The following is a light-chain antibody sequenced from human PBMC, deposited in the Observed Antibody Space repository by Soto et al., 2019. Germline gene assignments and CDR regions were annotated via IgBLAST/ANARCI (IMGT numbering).Light chain of an antibody. V-gene: IGKV1-6*01. CDR3: LQHNSYPRT. CDR2: GAS. J-gene: IGKJ1*01. Sequence: AIQMTQSPSSLSASVGDRVTITCRASQDIRKDLAWYQQKPGKAPQILIYGASTLQTGVASRFSGSGSATDFTLTISSLQPEDSAVYYCLQHNSYPRTFGQGTKVDIK. CDR1: QDIRKD.